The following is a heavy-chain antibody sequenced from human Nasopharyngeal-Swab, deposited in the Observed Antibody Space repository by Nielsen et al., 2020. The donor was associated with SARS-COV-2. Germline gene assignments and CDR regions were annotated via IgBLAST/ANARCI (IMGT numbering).Heavy chain of an antibody. V-gene: IGHV4-4*07. J-gene: IGHJ6*03. Sequence: SETLSLTCTVSGGSISSYYWSWIRQPAGKGLEWIGRIYTSGSTNYNPSLKSRVTMSVDTSKNQFSLKLSSVTAADTAVYYCARVYYDSSGYYYYYYYYYMDVWGKGTTVTVSS. CDR3: ARVYYDSSGYYYYYYYYYMDV. CDR1: GGSISSYY. D-gene: IGHD3-22*01. CDR2: IYTSGST.